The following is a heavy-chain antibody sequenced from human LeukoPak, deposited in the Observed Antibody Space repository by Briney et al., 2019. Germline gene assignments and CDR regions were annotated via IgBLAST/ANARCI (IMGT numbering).Heavy chain of an antibody. CDR3: ATGELGNPDY. CDR2: INVYNGNT. CDR1: GYTFTTSG. D-gene: IGHD7-27*01. Sequence: ASVKVSCKASGYTFTTSGINWVRQAPGQGLEWMGCINVYNGNTNYAQKFQGRITMTRDTSTSTAYMELSSLRSEDTAVYYCATGELGNPDYWGQGTLVTVSS. J-gene: IGHJ4*02. V-gene: IGHV1-18*01.